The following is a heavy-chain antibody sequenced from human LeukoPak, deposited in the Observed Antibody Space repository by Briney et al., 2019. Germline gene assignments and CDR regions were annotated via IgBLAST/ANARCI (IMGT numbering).Heavy chain of an antibody. V-gene: IGHV3-23*01. Sequence: GGSLRLSCAASGFTFSSYAMSWVRQAPGKGLEWVSAISGSGGSTYYADSVKGRFTISRDNSKNTLYLQMNSLRAEGTAVYYCAKATRYNWNSHFDYWGQGTLVTVSS. CDR3: AKATRYNWNSHFDY. D-gene: IGHD1-7*01. CDR1: GFTFSSYA. CDR2: ISGSGGST. J-gene: IGHJ4*02.